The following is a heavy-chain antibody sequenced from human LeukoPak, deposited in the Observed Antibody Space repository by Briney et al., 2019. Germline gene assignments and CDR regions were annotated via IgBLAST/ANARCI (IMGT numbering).Heavy chain of an antibody. CDR2: IKQDGSEK. D-gene: IGHD4-23*01. CDR1: GFTFSSHW. V-gene: IGHV3-7*03. Sequence: PGGSLRLSCGVSGFTFSSHWMSWVRQVPGKGLEWVANIKQDGSEKYYVDSVEGRFTISRDNAKNSLYLQMNSLRAEDTAVYFCARDQTTVGLDFWGQGTLVSVSS. J-gene: IGHJ4*02. CDR3: ARDQTTVGLDF.